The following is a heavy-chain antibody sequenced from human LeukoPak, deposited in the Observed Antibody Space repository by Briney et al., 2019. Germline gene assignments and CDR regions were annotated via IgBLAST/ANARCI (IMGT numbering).Heavy chain of an antibody. Sequence: GRSLRLFCAACGFIFSSYGMHWVRQAPGKGLEWVAVISYDGSNKYYADSVTGRFTISTHNSTNTLYLQMNSLRAEDTAVYYCAKVRYCNSTSCYAGYYYYYGMDVWGQGTTVTVSS. CDR2: ISYDGSNK. V-gene: IGHV3-30*18. J-gene: IGHJ6*02. CDR1: GFIFSSYG. D-gene: IGHD2-2*01. CDR3: AKVRYCNSTSCYAGYYYYYGMDV.